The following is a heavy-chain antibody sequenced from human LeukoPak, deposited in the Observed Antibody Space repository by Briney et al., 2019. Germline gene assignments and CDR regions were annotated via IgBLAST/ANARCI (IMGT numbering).Heavy chain of an antibody. CDR3: AKGLGGRLDY. Sequence: GGSLRLSCAACGFTFDDYAMHWVRQAPGKGLQWVSGISWNSGSIGYADSVKGRFTIFRDNAKNSLYLQMNSLRAEDTALYYCAKGLGGRLDYWGQGTLVTVSS. J-gene: IGHJ4*02. CDR2: ISWNSGSI. V-gene: IGHV3-9*01. CDR1: GFTFDDYA. D-gene: IGHD1-26*01.